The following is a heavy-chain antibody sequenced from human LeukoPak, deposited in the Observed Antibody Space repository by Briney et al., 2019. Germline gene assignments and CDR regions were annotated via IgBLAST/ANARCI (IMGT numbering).Heavy chain of an antibody. D-gene: IGHD4-17*01. CDR2: INPNSGGT. J-gene: IGHJ6*03. V-gene: IGHV1-2*02. CDR1: GYTFTGYY. Sequence: ASVKVSCKASGYTFTGYYMHWVRQAPGQGLEWVGWINPNSGGTNYAQKFQGRVTMTRDTSISTAYMELSRLRSDDTAVYYCARGPPDYGDYASHSKYYYYYYMDVWGKGTTVTVSS. CDR3: ARGPPDYGDYASHSKYYYYYYMDV.